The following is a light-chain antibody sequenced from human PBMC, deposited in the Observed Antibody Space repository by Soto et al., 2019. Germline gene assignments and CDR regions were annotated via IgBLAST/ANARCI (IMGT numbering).Light chain of an antibody. V-gene: IGKV3-20*01. J-gene: IGKJ5*01. CDR1: QSVTSDY. CDR3: QQYGRSPPIT. CDR2: GAS. Sequence: EIVLTQSPGTLSLSPGERVTLSFRASQSVTSDYLAWYQQKPGQAPRLLIYGASSRATGIPDRFSGSGSGTDFTLTISRLEPEDFAVYYCQQYGRSPPITCGQGTRLEIK.